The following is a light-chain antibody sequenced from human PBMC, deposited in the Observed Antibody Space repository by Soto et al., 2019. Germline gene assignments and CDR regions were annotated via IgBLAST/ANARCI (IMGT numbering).Light chain of an antibody. CDR2: DTS. CDR1: QSVSAY. CDR3: QQRTNWPPVT. Sequence: EIVLTQSPATLSLSPGERATLSCRASQSVSAYVACYQQKPGQAPRLLIYDTSNRATGVPARFSGSGSGTDFSLTISSLEPEDFAVYYCQQRTNWPPVTFGQGTRLEIK. J-gene: IGKJ5*01. V-gene: IGKV3-11*01.